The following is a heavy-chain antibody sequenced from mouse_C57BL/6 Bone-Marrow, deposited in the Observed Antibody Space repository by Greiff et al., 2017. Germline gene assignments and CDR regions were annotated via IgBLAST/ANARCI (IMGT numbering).Heavy chain of an antibody. Sequence: QVQLQQSGAELVKPGASVKLSCKASGYTFTEYTIHWVKQRSGQGLEWIGWFYPGSGSIKYTDKFKDKATLTADKSSSTVYMERSRLTSENSAFYFCARHEVAYYAMDYWGQGTSVTVSS. CDR3: ARHEVAYYAMDY. V-gene: IGHV1-62-2*01. D-gene: IGHD6-1*01. CDR2: FYPGSGSI. CDR1: GYTFTEYT. J-gene: IGHJ4*01.